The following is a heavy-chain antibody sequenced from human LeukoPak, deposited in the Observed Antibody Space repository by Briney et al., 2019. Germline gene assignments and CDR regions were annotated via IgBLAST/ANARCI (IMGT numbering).Heavy chain of an antibody. Sequence: SVKVSCKASGGTFSSYTISWVRQAPGQGLEWMGRIIPIFGTANYAQKFQGRVTVTTDESTSTAYMELSSLRSEDTAVYYCARGRVYYYDSSGYYVYFQHWGQGTLVTVSS. D-gene: IGHD3-22*01. CDR1: GGTFSSYT. CDR2: IIPIFGTA. J-gene: IGHJ1*01. CDR3: ARGRVYYYDSSGYYVYFQH. V-gene: IGHV1-69*05.